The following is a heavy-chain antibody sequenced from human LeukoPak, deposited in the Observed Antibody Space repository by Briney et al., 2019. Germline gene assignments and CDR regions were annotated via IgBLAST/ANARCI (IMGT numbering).Heavy chain of an antibody. Sequence: SETLSLTCTVSGNSISSFYWSWIRQPPGKGLEWIGYIHYSVGTKYNPSLKSRVTMSVDTSKNQFSLNLTSVTAADTAVYYCATFSYAGNAGGSAGSWGQGTLVTVSS. V-gene: IGHV4-59*01. D-gene: IGHD4-23*01. CDR3: ATFSYAGNAGGSAGS. CDR2: IHYSVGT. J-gene: IGHJ5*02. CDR1: GNSISSFY.